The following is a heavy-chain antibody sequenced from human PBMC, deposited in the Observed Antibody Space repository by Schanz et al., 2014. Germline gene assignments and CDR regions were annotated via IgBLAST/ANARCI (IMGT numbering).Heavy chain of an antibody. V-gene: IGHV3-23*01. CDR1: GFTFSDYY. CDR2: ISGSSENT. J-gene: IGHJ4*02. CDR3: AKGKSEVRGIILDY. Sequence: DVQLLESGGGLVQPGESLRLSCAASGFTFSDYYMSWIRQAPGKGLEWVATISGSSENTYYADSVKGRVTISRDNSRNTLFLQMRNLRADDTALYYCAKGKSEVRGIILDYWGQGTMVVVSS. D-gene: IGHD3-10*01.